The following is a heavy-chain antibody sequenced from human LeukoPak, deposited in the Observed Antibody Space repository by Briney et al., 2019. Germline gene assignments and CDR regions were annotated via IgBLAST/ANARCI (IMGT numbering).Heavy chain of an antibody. D-gene: IGHD4-11*01. CDR1: GYTFTSYY. CDR3: ARVYSNYVRYFDL. Sequence: ASVKVSCKASGYTFTSYYMHWVRQAPGQGLEWMGWISAYNGNTNYAQKLQGRVTMTTDTSTSTAYMELRSLRSDDTAVYYCARVYSNYVRYFDLWGRGTLVTVSS. CDR2: ISAYNGNT. J-gene: IGHJ2*01. V-gene: IGHV1-18*04.